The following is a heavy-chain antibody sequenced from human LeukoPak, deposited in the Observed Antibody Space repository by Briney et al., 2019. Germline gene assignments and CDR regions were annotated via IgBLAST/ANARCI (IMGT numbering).Heavy chain of an antibody. Sequence: GGSLRLSCAASGLTVRSNYMNWVRQAPGKGLEWVSLIFGDNSTHYADSVRGRFSISRDNSKNTVYLEMNSLRAEDTAVYYCTRKYCSGGSCLDDIFDIWGQGTIVTVSS. CDR2: IFGDNST. V-gene: IGHV3-53*01. CDR1: GLTVRSNY. J-gene: IGHJ3*02. CDR3: TRKYCSGGSCLDDIFDI. D-gene: IGHD2-15*01.